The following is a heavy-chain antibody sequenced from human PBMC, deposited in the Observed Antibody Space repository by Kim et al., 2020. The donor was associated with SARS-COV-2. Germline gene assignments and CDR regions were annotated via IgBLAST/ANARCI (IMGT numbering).Heavy chain of an antibody. Sequence: NYNPSLTSRVTLSVETTKNQFSLKQSSVTAADTAVFYCTRHLSGSSWFDYWGQGTLVTVSS. D-gene: IGHD6-13*01. V-gene: IGHV4-39*01. J-gene: IGHJ4*02. CDR3: TRHLSGSSWFDY.